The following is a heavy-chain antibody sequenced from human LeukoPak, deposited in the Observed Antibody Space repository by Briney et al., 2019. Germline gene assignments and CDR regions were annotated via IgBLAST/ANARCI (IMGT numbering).Heavy chain of an antibody. Sequence: PGASLRLSCAASGFTFSSYAMSWVRQAPGKGLEWVSAISGSGGSTYYADSVKGRFTISRDNSKNTLCLQMNSLRAEDTAVYYCAKDTTIVIAVALDYWGQGTLVIVSS. CDR3: AKDTTIVIAVALDY. CDR2: ISGSGGST. J-gene: IGHJ4*02. D-gene: IGHD6-19*01. CDR1: GFTFSSYA. V-gene: IGHV3-23*01.